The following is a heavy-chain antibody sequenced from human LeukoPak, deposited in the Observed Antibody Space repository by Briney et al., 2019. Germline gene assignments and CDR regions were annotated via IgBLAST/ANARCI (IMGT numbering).Heavy chain of an antibody. Sequence: GGSLRLSCAASGFTVSSNYMSWVRQAPGKGLEWVSVIYSGGSTYYADSVKGRFTISRDNSKNTLYLQMNSLRAEDTAVYYCAREDLDYYFDYWGQGTLVTVSS. CDR2: IYSGGST. V-gene: IGHV3-53*01. CDR3: AREDLDYYFDY. J-gene: IGHJ4*02. CDR1: GFTVSSNY.